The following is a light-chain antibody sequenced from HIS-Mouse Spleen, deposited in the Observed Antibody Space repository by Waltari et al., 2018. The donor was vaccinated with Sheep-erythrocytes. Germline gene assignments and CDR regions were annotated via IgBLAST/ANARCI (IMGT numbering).Light chain of an antibody. CDR1: QSVSSY. CDR3: LQDYNYPYT. V-gene: IGKV3-11*01. J-gene: IGKJ2*01. Sequence: EIVLTQSPATLSLSPGERATLPCRASQSVSSYLAWYQQKPGQAPRLLIYDASNRATGIPARFSGSGSGTDFTLTISSLEPEDFAVYYCLQDYNYPYTFGQGTKLEIK. CDR2: DAS.